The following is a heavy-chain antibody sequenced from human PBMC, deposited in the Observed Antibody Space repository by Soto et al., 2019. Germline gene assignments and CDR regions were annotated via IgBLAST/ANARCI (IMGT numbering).Heavy chain of an antibody. CDR3: ARQPTTGDTDLWFDP. J-gene: IGHJ5*02. D-gene: IGHD2-21*01. Sequence: SETLSLTCTVSGGSISSYYWTWIRQPPGKGLEWIGYIFYSGSTFYNPSLASRVSVSVDTSKNEFSLKLRSVTAADTAVYYCARQPTTGDTDLWFDPWGQGTLVTVSS. CDR2: IFYSGST. CDR1: GGSISSYY. V-gene: IGHV4-59*04.